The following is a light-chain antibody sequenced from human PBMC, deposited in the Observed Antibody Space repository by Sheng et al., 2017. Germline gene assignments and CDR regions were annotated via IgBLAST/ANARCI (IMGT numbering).Light chain of an antibody. V-gene: IGLV2-14*03. Sequence: QSALTQPASVSGSPGQSITVSCTGTSSDIGSFDYVSWYQQHPAKVPKLMIYDVSNRPSGVSDRFSGSKSGNTASLTISGLRAEDEADYYCSSYTSKSTQVFGTGTKVTVL. CDR3: SSYTSKSTQV. CDR1: SSDIGSFDY. CDR2: DVS. J-gene: IGLJ1*01.